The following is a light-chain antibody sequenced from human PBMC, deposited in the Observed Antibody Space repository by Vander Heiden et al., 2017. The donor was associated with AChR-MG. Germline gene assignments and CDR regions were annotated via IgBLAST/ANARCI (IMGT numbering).Light chain of an antibody. J-gene: IGKJ4*01. V-gene: IGKV3-11*01. Sequence: EIVLTPSPATLSLSPGERATLSCRASQSVSSYLAWYQQKPGQAPRLLSYDASNRATGIPARFSGSGYGTDFTLTISSLEPEDFAVYYGQQRSNSFGGGTKVEIK. CDR2: DAS. CDR3: QQRSNS. CDR1: QSVSSY.